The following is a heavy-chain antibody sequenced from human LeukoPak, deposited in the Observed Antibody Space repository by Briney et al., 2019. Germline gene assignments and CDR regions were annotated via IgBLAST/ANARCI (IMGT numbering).Heavy chain of an antibody. J-gene: IGHJ5*02. Sequence: GSSVKVSCKASGGTFSSYAISWVRQAPGQGLEWMGGIIPIFGTANYAQKFQGRVTITADESTSTAYMELSSLRSEDTAVYYCARDLGDRMVRGPPAGLFDPWGQGTLVTVSS. CDR1: GGTFSSYA. V-gene: IGHV1-69*01. CDR3: ARDLGDRMVRGPPAGLFDP. CDR2: IIPIFGTA. D-gene: IGHD3-10*01.